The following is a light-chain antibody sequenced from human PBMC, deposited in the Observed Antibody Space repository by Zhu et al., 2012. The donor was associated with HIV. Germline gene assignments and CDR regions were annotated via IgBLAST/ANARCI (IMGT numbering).Light chain of an antibody. V-gene: IGKV3-20*01. CDR3: QQYGSPWT. Sequence: EIVLTQSPGTLSLSPGERATLSCRASQSVSNNYLAWYQQKPGQAPRRLIYGASRRATGIPDRFSGSGSGTDLTLTISRLEPEDFAVYYCQQYGSPWTFGQGTKVEIK. J-gene: IGKJ1*01. CDR1: QSVSNNY. CDR2: GAS.